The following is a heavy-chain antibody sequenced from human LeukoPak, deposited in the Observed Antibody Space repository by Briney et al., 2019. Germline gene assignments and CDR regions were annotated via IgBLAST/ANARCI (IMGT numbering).Heavy chain of an antibody. CDR3: ARDRGRTYDFDY. D-gene: IGHD1-1*01. V-gene: IGHV1-46*01. CDR2: VDPSDGAT. J-gene: IGHJ4*02. CDR1: GLPFTTFN. Sequence: GASVKVSCKASGLPFTTFNFYWVRQAPGQGLEWMGIVDPSDGATSYAQKFRGRVAMTRDMSTATVYLELKSLRPDDTALYYCARDRGRTYDFDYWGQGTLVTVSS.